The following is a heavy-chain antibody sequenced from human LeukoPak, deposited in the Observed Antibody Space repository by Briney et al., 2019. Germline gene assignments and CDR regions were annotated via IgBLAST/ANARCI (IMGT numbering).Heavy chain of an antibody. D-gene: IGHD3-10*01. CDR1: GSSFTSYW. J-gene: IGHJ4*02. Sequence: RGESLQISCQGSGSSFTSYWIGWVRQLPGKGLEWMGIIYPGDSDTRYSPSFQGQVTISADKSISTAYLQWSSLKASDTAMYYCARHRGSGSYYNVGLDYWGQGTLVTVSS. CDR3: ARHRGSGSYYNVGLDY. V-gene: IGHV5-51*01. CDR2: IYPGDSDT.